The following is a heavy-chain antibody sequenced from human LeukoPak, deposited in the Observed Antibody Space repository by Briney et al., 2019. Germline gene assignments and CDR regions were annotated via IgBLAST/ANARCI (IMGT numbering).Heavy chain of an antibody. Sequence: GGSLRLPCAASGFTFSSYAMSWVRQAPGKGLEWVSAISGSGGSTYYADSVKGRFTISRDNSKSTLYLQMNSLRAEDTAVYYCAKLGLVRGVIKRHYYYGMDVWGQGTTVTVSS. CDR1: GFTFSSYA. CDR2: ISGSGGST. D-gene: IGHD3-10*01. J-gene: IGHJ6*02. V-gene: IGHV3-23*01. CDR3: AKLGLVRGVIKRHYYYGMDV.